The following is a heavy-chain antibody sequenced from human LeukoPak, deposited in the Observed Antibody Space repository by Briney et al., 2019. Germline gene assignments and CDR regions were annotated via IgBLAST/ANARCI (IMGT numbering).Heavy chain of an antibody. D-gene: IGHD3-16*02. V-gene: IGHV4-34*01. Sequence: PSETLSLTCAVYGGSFSGYYWSWIRQPPGKGLEWIGEINHSGSTNYNPSLKSRVTISVDTSKNQFSLKLSSVTAADTAVYYCARGGYCSSTSCNTLRDDYVWGSYRYTGYYFDYWGQGTLVTVSS. CDR2: INHSGST. CDR1: GGSFSGYY. CDR3: ARGGYCSSTSCNTLRDDYVWGSYRYTGYYFDY. J-gene: IGHJ4*02.